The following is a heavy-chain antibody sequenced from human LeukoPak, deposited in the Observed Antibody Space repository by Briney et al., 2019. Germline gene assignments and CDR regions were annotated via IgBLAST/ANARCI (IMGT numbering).Heavy chain of an antibody. D-gene: IGHD3-22*01. CDR3: AKDYYDSSGYYSRLLFDY. Sequence: GGSLRLSCAASGFTFSSYAMSWVRQAPGKGLEWVPAISGSGGSTYYADSVKGRFTISRDNSKNTLYLQMNSLRAEDTAVYYCAKDYYDSSGYYSRLLFDYWGQGTLVTVSS. CDR2: ISGSGGST. J-gene: IGHJ4*02. V-gene: IGHV3-23*01. CDR1: GFTFSSYA.